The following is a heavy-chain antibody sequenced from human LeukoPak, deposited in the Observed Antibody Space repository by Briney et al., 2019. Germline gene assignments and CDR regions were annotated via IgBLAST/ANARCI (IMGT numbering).Heavy chain of an antibody. CDR3: ARHPDYYYYGMDV. V-gene: IGHV4-59*08. Sequence: SETLSLTCTVSGGSFSSYYWSWIRQPPGRGLEWTGYIYDSGSTNYNPSLKSRVTMSVDTSKNQFSLKLTSVTAADTAVYYCARHPDYYYYGMDVWGQGTTVTVSS. CDR1: GGSFSSYY. CDR2: IYDSGST. J-gene: IGHJ6*02.